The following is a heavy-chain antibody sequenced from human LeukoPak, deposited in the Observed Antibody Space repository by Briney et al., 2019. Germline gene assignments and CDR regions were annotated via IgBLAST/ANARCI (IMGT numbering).Heavy chain of an antibody. V-gene: IGHV1-69*06. CDR2: IIPIFGTA. D-gene: IGHD3-10*01. Sequence: ASVKVSCKASGGTFSSYAISWVRQTPGQGLEGMGGIIPIFGTANYAQKFQGRVTITADKSTSTAYMELSSLRSEDTAVYYCARLYYGSGSYYKKPGPDFDYWGQGTLVTVSS. CDR1: GGTFSSYA. CDR3: ARLYYGSGSYYKKPGPDFDY. J-gene: IGHJ4*02.